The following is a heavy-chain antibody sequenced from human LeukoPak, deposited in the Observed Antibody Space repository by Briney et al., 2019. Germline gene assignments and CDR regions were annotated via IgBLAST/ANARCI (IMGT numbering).Heavy chain of an antibody. CDR3: ARGDGYIPFDY. D-gene: IGHD5-24*01. CDR2: INSDGSST. V-gene: IGHV3-74*03. J-gene: IGHJ4*02. Sequence: GGSLRLSCAASGFTFSSYWMDWVRQAPGKGLVWVSLINSDGSSTTYADSVKGRFTISRDNAKNTLFLQMNSLRAEDTAVYYCARGDGYIPFDYWGQGTLVTVSP. CDR1: GFTFSSYW.